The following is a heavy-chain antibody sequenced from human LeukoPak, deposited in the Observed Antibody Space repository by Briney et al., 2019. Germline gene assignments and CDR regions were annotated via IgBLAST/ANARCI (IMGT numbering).Heavy chain of an antibody. V-gene: IGHV4-4*02. J-gene: IGHJ6*02. Sequence: PSETLSLTCAVSGGSISSSNWWSWVRQPPGKGLEWIGEIYHSGSTNYNPFLRSRVTISVDKSKNQFSLKLSSVTAADTAVYYCARQPPQYYGMDVWGQGTTVTVSS. D-gene: IGHD1-14*01. CDR1: GGSISSSNW. CDR3: ARQPPQYYGMDV. CDR2: IYHSGST.